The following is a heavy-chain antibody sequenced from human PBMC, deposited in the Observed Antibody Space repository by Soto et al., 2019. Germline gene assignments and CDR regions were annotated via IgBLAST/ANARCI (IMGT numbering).Heavy chain of an antibody. V-gene: IGHV3-11*01. Sequence: QVHLVESGGDLVEPGGSLRLSCAGSGFTFRDYYMSWVRLAPGQGLEWVSYMSSSGATIYYADSVKGRFTISRDNAKNSLYLQMNSLRADDTAVYYCARKTVSAAGADYYGLDVWGQGTTVTVSS. CDR2: MSSSGATI. CDR3: ARKTVSAAGADYYGLDV. J-gene: IGHJ6*02. D-gene: IGHD6-13*01. CDR1: GFTFRDYY.